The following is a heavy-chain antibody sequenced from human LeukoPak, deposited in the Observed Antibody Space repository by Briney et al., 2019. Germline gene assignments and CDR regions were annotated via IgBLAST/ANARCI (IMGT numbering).Heavy chain of an antibody. V-gene: IGHV4-34*01. CDR1: GGSFSGYY. CDR2: INHSGST. CDR3: ARAGSAGFWSGPPVDY. D-gene: IGHD3-3*01. Sequence: SETLSLTCAAYGGSFSGYYWSWIRQPPGKGLEWIGEINHSGSTNYNPSLKSRVTISVDTSKNQFSLKLSSVTAADTAVYYCARAGSAGFWSGPPVDYWGQGTLVTVSS. J-gene: IGHJ4*02.